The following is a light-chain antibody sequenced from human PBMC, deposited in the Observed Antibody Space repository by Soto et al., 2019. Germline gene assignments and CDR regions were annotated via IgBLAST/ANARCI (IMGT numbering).Light chain of an antibody. Sequence: DIQMTQSPSSLSASVRDRVTITCRASQSISIYLNWYQQKPGKAPKLLIFSASNLQGGVPSRFSGSGSGTDFTLTISSLLPEDFATYFCQQNYKTPHTFGQGTKLDIK. V-gene: IGKV1-39*01. CDR2: SAS. J-gene: IGKJ2*01. CDR1: QSISIY. CDR3: QQNYKTPHT.